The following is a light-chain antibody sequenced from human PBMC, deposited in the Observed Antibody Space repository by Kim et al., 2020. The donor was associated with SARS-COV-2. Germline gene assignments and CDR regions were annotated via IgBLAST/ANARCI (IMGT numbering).Light chain of an antibody. V-gene: IGLV3-1*01. CDR1: KLGGKF. CDR2: RDD. CDR3: QTWASGSVV. Sequence: SGSPGQTATITCFGDKLGGKFASWYQQRPGQSPVLVIYRDDKRASNIPERFSGSNSGSTATLTISGTQTMDEADYYCQTWASGSVVFGGGTQLTVL. J-gene: IGLJ2*01.